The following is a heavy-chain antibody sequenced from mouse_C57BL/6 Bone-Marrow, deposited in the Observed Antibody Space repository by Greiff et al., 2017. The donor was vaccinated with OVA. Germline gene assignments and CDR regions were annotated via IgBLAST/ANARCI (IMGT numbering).Heavy chain of an antibody. CDR2: IYPGSGST. Sequence: QVQLQQPGAELVKPGASVKMSCKASGYTFTSYWITWVQQRPGQGLEWIGTIYPGSGSTNYNEKLKSRATLTVDTSYSTAYMQLSSRTSEDSAVYYCSRRELLWKAWFAYWGQGTLVTVSA. D-gene: IGHD1-1*02. CDR3: SRRELLWKAWFAY. CDR1: GYTFTSYW. V-gene: IGHV1-55*01. J-gene: IGHJ3*01.